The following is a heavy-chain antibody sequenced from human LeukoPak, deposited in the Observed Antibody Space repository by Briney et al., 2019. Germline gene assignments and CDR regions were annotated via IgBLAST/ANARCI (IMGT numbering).Heavy chain of an antibody. D-gene: IGHD5-12*01. J-gene: IGHJ6*03. V-gene: IGHV1-69*05. CDR1: GGTFISYA. CDR3: ASQMGYSCYALGYYYMDV. Sequence: GASVTVSFKASGGTFISYAISWVRQAPGQGLEWMGGIIPIFGTANYAQKFQGRVTITTDESTSTAYMELSSLRSEDTAVYYCASQMGYSCYALGYYYMDVWGKGTTVTVSS. CDR2: IIPIFGTA.